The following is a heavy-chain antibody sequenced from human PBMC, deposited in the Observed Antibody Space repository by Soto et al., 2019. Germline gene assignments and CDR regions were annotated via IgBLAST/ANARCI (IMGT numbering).Heavy chain of an antibody. D-gene: IGHD4-17*01. Sequence: ASVKVSCKASGYTFTSYGISWVRQAPGQGLEWMGWISAYNGNTNYAQKLQGRVTMTTDTSTSTAYMELRSLRSDDTAVYYCGRDRHTVTWQGFDYWGQGTLVTVSS. J-gene: IGHJ4*02. CDR1: GYTFTSYG. CDR3: GRDRHTVTWQGFDY. V-gene: IGHV1-18*01. CDR2: ISAYNGNT.